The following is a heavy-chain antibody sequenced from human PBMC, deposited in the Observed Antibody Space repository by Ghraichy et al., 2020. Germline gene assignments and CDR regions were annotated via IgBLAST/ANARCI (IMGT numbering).Heavy chain of an antibody. CDR2: ISGSGGST. J-gene: IGHJ4*02. D-gene: IGHD3-3*01. CDR1: GFTFSSYA. CDR3: AKVLTYDFWSGNDY. V-gene: IGHV3-23*01. Sequence: GGSLRLSCAASGFTFSSYAMSWVRQAPGKGLEWVSGISGSGGSTYYADFVRGRFTISRDNSKNTLSLQMNSLRVEDTAIYYCAKVLTYDFWSGNDYWGQGTLVTVSS.